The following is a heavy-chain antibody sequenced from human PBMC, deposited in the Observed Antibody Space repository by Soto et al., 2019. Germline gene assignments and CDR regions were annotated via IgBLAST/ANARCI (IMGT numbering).Heavy chain of an antibody. J-gene: IGHJ4*02. CDR2: ISWNSGSI. V-gene: IGHV3-9*01. CDR1: GFTFDDYA. CDR3: AKDGYPNRLLTYQFDD. Sequence: GGSLRLSCAASGFTFDDYAMHWVRQAPGKGLEWVSGISWNSGSIGYADSVKGRFTISRDNAKNSLYLQMNSLRAEDTALYYCAKDGYPNRLLTYQFDDWGQGTLATLP. D-gene: IGHD1-1*01.